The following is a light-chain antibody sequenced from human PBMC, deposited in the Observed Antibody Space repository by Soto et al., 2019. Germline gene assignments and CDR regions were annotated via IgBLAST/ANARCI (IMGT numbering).Light chain of an antibody. J-gene: IGLJ2*01. CDR3: ETWDSNTWV. CDR1: SGHSSYI. V-gene: IGLV4-60*02. Sequence: QLVLTQSSCASASLGSSVKLTCTLSSGHSSYIIAWHQQQPGKAPRYLMKLEGSGSYNKGSGVPDRFSGSSSGADRYLTISNLQFEDEADYYCETWDSNTWVFGGGTKLTVL. CDR2: LEGSGSY.